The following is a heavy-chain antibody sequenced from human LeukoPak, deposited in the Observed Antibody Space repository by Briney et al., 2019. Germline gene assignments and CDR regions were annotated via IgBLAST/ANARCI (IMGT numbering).Heavy chain of an antibody. CDR1: GGSISSYY. V-gene: IGHV4-59*08. J-gene: IGHJ4*02. Sequence: SETLSLTCTVSGGSISSYYWSWIRQPPGKGLEWIGYIYYSGSTNYNPSLKSRVTISVDTSKNQFSLKLSSVTAADTAVYYCARPRFSSGWYPFDYWGQGTLVTVSS. D-gene: IGHD6-19*01. CDR3: ARPRFSSGWYPFDY. CDR2: IYYSGST.